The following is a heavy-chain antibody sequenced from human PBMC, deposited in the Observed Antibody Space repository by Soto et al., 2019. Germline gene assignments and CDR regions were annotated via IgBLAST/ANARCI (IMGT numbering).Heavy chain of an antibody. CDR2: IYYSGTT. CDR3: ASQATGWYPDY. Sequence: QVQLQESGPGLVKHSQTLSLTCNVSGGSISSGGYYWSWIRQHPGKGLEWIGYIYYSGTTYYNPSLKGRLTISVDTSKNQFSLKLSSVTAADTAVYYCASQATGWYPDYWGQGTLVTVSS. D-gene: IGHD6-19*01. V-gene: IGHV4-31*03. J-gene: IGHJ4*02. CDR1: GGSISSGGYY.